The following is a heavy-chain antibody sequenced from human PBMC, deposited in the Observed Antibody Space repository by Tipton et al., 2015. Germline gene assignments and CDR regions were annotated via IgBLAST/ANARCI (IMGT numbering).Heavy chain of an antibody. CDR1: GGSISTHF. CDR3: ARIPKRDGDSFDL. CDR2: IYFSGGT. V-gene: IGHV4-59*08. J-gene: IGHJ4*02. Sequence: TLSLTCTISGGSISTHFWNWIRQPPGKGLEWIGYIYFSGGTFYSPSLKSRLTISKDTSKNQLFLKLTSVTAADTAIYYCARIPKRDGDSFDLWGRGTLVTVSS. D-gene: IGHD4-17*01.